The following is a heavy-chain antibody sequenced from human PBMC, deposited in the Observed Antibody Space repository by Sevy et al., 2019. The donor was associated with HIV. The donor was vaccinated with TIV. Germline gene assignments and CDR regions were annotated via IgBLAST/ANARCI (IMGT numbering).Heavy chain of an antibody. V-gene: IGHV4-38-2*01. CDR1: GYSISSGYY. CDR2: IYHSGST. CDR3: ARGGGPCYGGSCYPN. J-gene: IGHJ4*02. Sequence: SETLSLTCAVSGYSISSGYYWGWIRQPPGKGLEWIGSIYHSGSTSYIPSLKSRVTISLDTSKNQFSLKLNSVTAADTAVSYCARGGGPCYGGSCYPNWGQGTLVTVSS. D-gene: IGHD2-15*01.